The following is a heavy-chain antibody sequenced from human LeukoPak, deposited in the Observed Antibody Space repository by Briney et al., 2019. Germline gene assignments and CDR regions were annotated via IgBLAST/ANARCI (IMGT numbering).Heavy chain of an antibody. Sequence: PGGSLRLSCAASGFTFSSYAMHWVRQAPGKGLEWVAVISYDGSNKYYADSVKGRFTISRDNSKNTLYLQMNSLRAEDTAVYYCAKGRILVVVPAARRSLSFDYWGQGTLVTVSS. V-gene: IGHV3-30-3*01. J-gene: IGHJ4*02. D-gene: IGHD2-2*01. CDR2: ISYDGSNK. CDR3: AKGRILVVVPAARRSLSFDY. CDR1: GFTFSSYA.